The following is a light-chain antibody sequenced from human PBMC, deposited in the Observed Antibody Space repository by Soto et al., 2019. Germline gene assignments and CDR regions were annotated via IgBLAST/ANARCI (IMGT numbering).Light chain of an antibody. CDR1: GSDVASYDY. Sequence: QSALTQPPSASGSPGQSVTISCTGTGSDVASYDYVSWYQQHPGKAPKLIIYEVTKRPSGAPDRFSASKSGTTASLTVSGLQAEDEADYYCSSYADTNNLVFGGGTKLTVL. V-gene: IGLV2-8*01. CDR2: EVT. J-gene: IGLJ2*01. CDR3: SSYADTNNLV.